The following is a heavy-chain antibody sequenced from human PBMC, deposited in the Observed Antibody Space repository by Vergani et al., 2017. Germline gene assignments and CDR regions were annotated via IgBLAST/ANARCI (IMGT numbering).Heavy chain of an antibody. CDR3: ARESHDSNGYNWFDP. J-gene: IGHJ5*02. Sequence: EVQLVESGGGLVQPGRSLRLSCAASGFTFDDYAMHWVRQAPGKGLEWVSGISWNSGSIGYADSVKGRFTISRDNAKNSLYLQMNSLRAEDTALYYCARESHDSNGYNWFDPWGQGTLVTVSS. D-gene: IGHD4-11*01. CDR2: ISWNSGSI. V-gene: IGHV3-9*01. CDR1: GFTFDDYA.